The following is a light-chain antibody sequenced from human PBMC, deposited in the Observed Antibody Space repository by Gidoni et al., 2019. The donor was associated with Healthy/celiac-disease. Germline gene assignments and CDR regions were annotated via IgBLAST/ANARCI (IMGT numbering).Light chain of an antibody. Sequence: DIVMTQSPDSLALSLGERATINCKSSKSVLYTSNNKNYLAWYQQKPGQPPKLLIYWASTRESGVPDRFSGSGSGTDFTLTTSSLQAEDVAVYYCQQYYSTPYTFGQGTKLEIK. CDR1: KSVLYTSNNKNY. CDR3: QQYYSTPYT. CDR2: WAS. J-gene: IGKJ2*01. V-gene: IGKV4-1*01.